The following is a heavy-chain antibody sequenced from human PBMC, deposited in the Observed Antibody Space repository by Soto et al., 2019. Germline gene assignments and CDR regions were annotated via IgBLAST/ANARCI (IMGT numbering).Heavy chain of an antibody. V-gene: IGHV3-74*01. CDR3: ARDHYASGTH. J-gene: IGHJ4*02. CDR1: GFTFSSYW. Sequence: GESLKISCAASGFTFSSYWMHWVRQGPGKGLVWVSRINIDGSSTNYADSVKGRFTISRDNAKNTLFLQMNSLRAEDTAVYYCARDHYASGTHWGQGTLVTVSS. CDR2: INIDGSST. D-gene: IGHD3-10*01.